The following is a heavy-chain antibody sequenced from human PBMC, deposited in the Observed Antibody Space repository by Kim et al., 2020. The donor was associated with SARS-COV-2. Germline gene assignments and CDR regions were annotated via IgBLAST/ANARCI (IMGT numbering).Heavy chain of an antibody. Sequence: SETLSLTCTVSGGSISSYYWSWIRQPPGKGLEWIGYIYYSGSTNYNPSLKSRVTISVDTSKNQFSLKLSSVTAADTAVYYCARGRDWGNFDYWGQGTLVTVSS. CDR3: ARGRDWGNFDY. CDR2: IYYSGST. D-gene: IGHD7-27*01. CDR1: GGSISSYY. J-gene: IGHJ4*02. V-gene: IGHV4-59*13.